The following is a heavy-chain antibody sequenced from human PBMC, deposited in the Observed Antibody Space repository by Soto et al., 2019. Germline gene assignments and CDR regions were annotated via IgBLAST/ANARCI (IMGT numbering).Heavy chain of an antibody. J-gene: IGHJ6*02. CDR2: IFYSGTT. Sequence: SETLSLPCPVSGDSISSAHYYWSWIRQTPGKGLEWIGHIFYSGTTYYNPSLKSRLTISVDTSKNHFSLRLTSVTAADTAVYYCARDLWVEPELYYYGMDVWGQGTTVTVSS. CDR1: GDSISSAHYY. D-gene: IGHD1-1*01. CDR3: ARDLWVEPELYYYGMDV. V-gene: IGHV4-30-4*01.